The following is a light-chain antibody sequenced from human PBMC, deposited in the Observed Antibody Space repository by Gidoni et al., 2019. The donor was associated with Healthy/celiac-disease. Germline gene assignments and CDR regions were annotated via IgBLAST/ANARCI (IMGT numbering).Light chain of an antibody. Sequence: SYELTQPLSVSVALGQTARITCVGNNMGSKNVHWYQQKPGQAPVLVIYRDSNRPSGIPERFSGSNSGNTATLTISRAQAGDEADYYCQVWDSSTEVFGGGTKLTVL. V-gene: IGLV3-9*01. CDR2: RDS. J-gene: IGLJ2*01. CDR3: QVWDSSTEV. CDR1: NMGSKN.